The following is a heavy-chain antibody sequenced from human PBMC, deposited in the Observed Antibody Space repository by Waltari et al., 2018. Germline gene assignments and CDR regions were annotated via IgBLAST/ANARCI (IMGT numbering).Heavy chain of an antibody. CDR1: GGTFSSSA. CDR2: SIPIFGTA. V-gene: IGHV1-69*01. J-gene: IGHJ4*02. CDR3: ARGDGYTPAHGLFDY. D-gene: IGHD5-12*01. Sequence: QVQLVQSGAEVKKPGSSVKVSCKASGGTFSSSAIGWVRQAPGQGLEWMGGSIPIFGTAKYAQQCHGRVTITADESTCPDYTELGSLRSEDRAVYYCARGDGYTPAHGLFDYWGQGTLVTVSP.